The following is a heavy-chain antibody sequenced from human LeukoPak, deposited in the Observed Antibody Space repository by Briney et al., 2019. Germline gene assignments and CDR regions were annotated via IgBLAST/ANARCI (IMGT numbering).Heavy chain of an antibody. D-gene: IGHD3-22*01. J-gene: IGHJ3*02. CDR2: IYHSGST. CDR3: ARYRVVVIRAGAFDI. CDR1: GGSISSSNW. V-gene: IGHV4-4*02. Sequence: SGTLSLTCAVSGGSISSSNWWSWVRQPPGKGLEWIGEIYHSGSTNYNPSLKSRVTISVDKSKNQFSLKLSSVTAADTAVYYCARYRVVVIRAGAFDIWGQGTMVTVSS.